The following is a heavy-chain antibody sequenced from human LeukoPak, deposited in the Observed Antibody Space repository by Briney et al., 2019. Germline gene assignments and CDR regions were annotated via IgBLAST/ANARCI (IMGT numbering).Heavy chain of an antibody. CDR2: ISGSGGST. D-gene: IGHD1-14*01. V-gene: IGHV3-23*01. Sequence: GGSLRLSCAASGFTFSSYAMSWVRQASGKGLEWVSAISGSGGSTYYADSVKGRFIISRDNSKNTLYLQMNSLRAEDTAVYYCAKDLTDYYYYYGMDVWGQGTTVTVSS. J-gene: IGHJ6*02. CDR1: GFTFSSYA. CDR3: AKDLTDYYYYYGMDV.